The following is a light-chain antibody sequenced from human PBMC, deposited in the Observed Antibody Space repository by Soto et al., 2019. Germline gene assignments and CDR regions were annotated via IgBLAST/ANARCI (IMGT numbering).Light chain of an antibody. V-gene: IGKV3-15*01. CDR2: GAS. CDR1: QSVGHN. CDR3: QQYNNWPRT. Sequence: DIVMTQSPVTLSVSPGDRATLSCRASQSVGHNLAWFQQKPGQAPRLLIYGASAGATGIPDRYSGSRVGTEFNLPISSRQGEDLAVYYCQQYNNWPRTFGQGTNVEMK. J-gene: IGKJ1*01.